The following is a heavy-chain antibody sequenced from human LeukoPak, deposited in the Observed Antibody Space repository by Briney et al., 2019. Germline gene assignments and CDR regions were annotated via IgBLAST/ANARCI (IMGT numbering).Heavy chain of an antibody. V-gene: IGHV5-51*01. J-gene: IGHJ6*03. D-gene: IGHD4-11*01. CDR1: GYSFTSYW. CDR3: ARFPAVINYYYYYYMDV. CDR2: IYPGDSDT. Sequence: GESLKISCKVSGYSFTSYWIGWMRQMPGKGLEWMGIIYPGDSDTRYSPSFQGQVTISADKSISTAYLQWSSLKASDTAMYYCARFPAVINYYYYYYMDVWGKGTTVTVSS.